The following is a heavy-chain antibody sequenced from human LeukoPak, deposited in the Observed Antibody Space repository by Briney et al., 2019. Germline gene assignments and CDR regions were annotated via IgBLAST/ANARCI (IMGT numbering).Heavy chain of an antibody. Sequence: SETLSLTCTVSDGSISGYYWTWIRQPPGKGLEYIGDIHHSGSTSYSPSLKGRVTISVDKSKTYFSLKLSTVTAADTAVYYCARLTYDYYGSGSYSWWIDTWGQGTLVIVSS. J-gene: IGHJ5*02. CDR3: ARLTYDYYGSGSYSWWIDT. D-gene: IGHD3-10*01. CDR2: IHHSGST. V-gene: IGHV4-59*01. CDR1: DGSISGYY.